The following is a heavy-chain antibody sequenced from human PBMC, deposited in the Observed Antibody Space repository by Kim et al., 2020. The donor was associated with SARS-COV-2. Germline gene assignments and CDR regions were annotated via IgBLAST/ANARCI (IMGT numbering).Heavy chain of an antibody. J-gene: IGHJ6*02. CDR2: IYSTGDT. CDR1: GFTASGTY. Sequence: GGSLRLSCAASGFTASGTYMNWVRQAPGKGLEWVSLIYSTGDTFYADSGKGRFTISRDISQNTLYLQMNSLTTVDTAVYYCAREAPRYSGSYSYYYYSMDVWGQGTAVTVSS. D-gene: IGHD6-13*01. V-gene: IGHV3-53*01. CDR3: AREAPRYSGSYSYYYYSMDV.